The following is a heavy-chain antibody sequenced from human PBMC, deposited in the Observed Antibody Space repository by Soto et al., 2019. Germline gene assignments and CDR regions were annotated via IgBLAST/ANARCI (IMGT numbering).Heavy chain of an antibody. J-gene: IGHJ3*01. CDR1: GFTFSSND. V-gene: IGHV3-53*01. Sequence: EVQLVESGGGLIQPGGSLRLSCAASGFTFSSNDMNWVRQAPGKGLEWVSLIYSGGSTYYEDSVKGRFTIARDNSKNTLYLQRSSLRAEDTAVYYCATGPLLPGAHWSQGTMVTVSS. CDR3: ATGPLLPGAH. D-gene: IGHD3-22*01. CDR2: IYSGGST.